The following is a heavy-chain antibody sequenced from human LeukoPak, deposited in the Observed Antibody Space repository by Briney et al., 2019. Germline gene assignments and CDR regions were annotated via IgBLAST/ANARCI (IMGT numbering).Heavy chain of an antibody. V-gene: IGHV3-43*02. D-gene: IGHD3-3*01. Sequence: GGSLRLSCAASGFTFDDYAMHWVRQAPGKGLEWVSLITGDGSTTYYADSVEGRFTISRDTYKNSLYLQMNSLRFEDTALYYCAKCAKTPEGGSGWCNWFDAWGQGTLVTVSS. CDR2: ITGDGSTT. CDR3: AKCAKTPEGGSGWCNWFDA. CDR1: GFTFDDYA. J-gene: IGHJ5*02.